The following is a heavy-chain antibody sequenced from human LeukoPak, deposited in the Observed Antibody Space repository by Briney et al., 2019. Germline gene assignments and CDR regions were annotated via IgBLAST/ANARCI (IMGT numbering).Heavy chain of an antibody. J-gene: IGHJ4*02. D-gene: IGHD2-21*01. CDR2: ISGSGGST. CDR3: AKDSAVVVSLNFDY. V-gene: IGHV3-23*01. CDR1: GFTFSSYA. Sequence: GGSLRLSCAASGFTFSSYAMSRVRQAPGKGLEWVSAISGSGGSTYYADSVKGRFTISRDNSKNTLYLQMNSLRAEDTAVYYCAKDSAVVVSLNFDYWGQGTLVTVSS.